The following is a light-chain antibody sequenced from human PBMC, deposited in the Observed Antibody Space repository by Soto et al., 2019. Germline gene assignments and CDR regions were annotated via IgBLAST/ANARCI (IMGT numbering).Light chain of an antibody. V-gene: IGKV1-27*01. Sequence: DMQVTQSPSSLSASVSHTVTITCLSSLTISNYLAWYQQNPGKIPNLLIYAASTLQAGVPSRFSGSGSGKDFILTISSLQPEDVAAYYCQKYNSAPLTLGGGTKVDIK. CDR2: AAS. J-gene: IGKJ4*01. CDR3: QKYNSAPLT. CDR1: LTISNY.